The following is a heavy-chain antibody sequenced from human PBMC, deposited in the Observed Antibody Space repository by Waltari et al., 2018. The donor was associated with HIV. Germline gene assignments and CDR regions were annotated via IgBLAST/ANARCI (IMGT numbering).Heavy chain of an antibody. CDR2: KRHDESNR. CDR3: GKDSNYFYDSTGYYCDF. V-gene: IGHV3-30*02. D-gene: IGHD3-3*01. CDR1: GFTFSGHG. J-gene: IGHJ4*02. Sequence: QVRLVESGGGVVPPGGSLRLSCAASGFTFSGHGIHWVRKAPGTGLDWVSFKRHDESNRYYRDSVKGRFTISRDNSKNTVDLQMNNLKAEDTAVYYCGKDSNYFYDSTGYYCDFWGQGTLVTVSS.